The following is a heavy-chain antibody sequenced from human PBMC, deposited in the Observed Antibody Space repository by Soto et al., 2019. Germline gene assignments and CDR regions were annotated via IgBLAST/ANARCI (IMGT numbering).Heavy chain of an antibody. D-gene: IGHD3-9*01. CDR3: AHRIVVVTGALFDY. V-gene: IGHV2-5*02. J-gene: IGHJ4*02. CDR2: IYWDDDK. CDR1: GFSLSTTGVG. Sequence: QITLKESGPTLVKPTQTLTLTCTFSGFSLSTTGVGVGWIRQPPGKALEWLALIYWDDDKRYSPSLKSRLTITKDTSKNQVVLTMTNMDPVDTATYYCAHRIVVVTGALFDYWGQGTLVTVSS.